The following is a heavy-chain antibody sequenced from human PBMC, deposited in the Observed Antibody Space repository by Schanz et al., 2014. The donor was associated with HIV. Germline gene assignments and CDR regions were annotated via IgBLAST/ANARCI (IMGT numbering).Heavy chain of an antibody. CDR1: GFTFNNYA. V-gene: IGHV3-23*04. CDR2: ISESGSRS. D-gene: IGHD3-22*01. CDR3: AKPEYDSRGNSQSHFDS. J-gene: IGHJ4*02. Sequence: VQLVDSGGGLVQPGGSLRLSCIASGFTFNNYAMTWVRQAPGKGLEWVSSISESGSRSYYADSVNGRFTISRDNSKNTLYLQMTTLRTEDTAVYYCAKPEYDSRGNSQSHFDSWGQGTLVTVSS.